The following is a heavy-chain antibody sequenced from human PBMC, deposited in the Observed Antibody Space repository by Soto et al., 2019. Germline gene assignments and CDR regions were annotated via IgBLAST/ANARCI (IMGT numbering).Heavy chain of an antibody. D-gene: IGHD3-10*01. CDR1: GYSFTSYW. CDR3: ARLAWFGESRTTKTGKYGMDV. J-gene: IGHJ6*02. Sequence: ESLKISCKGSGYSFTSYWISWVRQMPGKGLEWMGRIAPRAAYTNYSPSFQGPVTISADKSISTSYLQWSSLKASDTAMYYCARLAWFGESRTTKTGKYGMDVWGQGTTVTVSS. CDR2: IAPRAAYT. V-gene: IGHV5-10-1*01.